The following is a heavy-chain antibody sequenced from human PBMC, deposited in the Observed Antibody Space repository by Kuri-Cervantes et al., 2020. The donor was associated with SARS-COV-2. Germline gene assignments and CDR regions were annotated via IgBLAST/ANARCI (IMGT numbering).Heavy chain of an antibody. CDR2: IIPIFGTA. J-gene: IGHJ6*02. D-gene: IGHD4-11*01. CDR1: GGTFSSYA. Sequence: SVKVSCKASGGTFSSYAIGWVRQAPGQGLEWMGGIIPIFGTANYAQKFQGRVTITADKSTSTAYMELSSLRSEDTAVYYCASRILKRPLPPKTTVTVPGMDVWGQGTTVTVSS. CDR3: ASRILKRPLPPKTTVTVPGMDV. V-gene: IGHV1-69*06.